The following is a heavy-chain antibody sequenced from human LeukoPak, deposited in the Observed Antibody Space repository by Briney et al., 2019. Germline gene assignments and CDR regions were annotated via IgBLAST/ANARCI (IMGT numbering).Heavy chain of an antibody. D-gene: IGHD3-10*01. J-gene: IGHJ4*02. Sequence: PGGSLRLSFAASGFTVSSNYVSWGRRAPGKGVEWVSVIYSGGSTYYADSVKGRFTISRDNSKNTLYLQMNSLRAEDTAVYYCARGPTITMGSFDYWGQGTLVTVSS. CDR3: ARGPTITMGSFDY. CDR2: IYSGGST. V-gene: IGHV3-53*01. CDR1: GFTVSSNY.